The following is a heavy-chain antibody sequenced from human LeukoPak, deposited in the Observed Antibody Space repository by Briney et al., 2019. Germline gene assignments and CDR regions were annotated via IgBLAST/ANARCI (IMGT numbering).Heavy chain of an antibody. J-gene: IGHJ3*02. V-gene: IGHV1-2*02. CDR3: ARGRNSQLVPWDAFDI. Sequence: EASVKVSCKASGYTFTGYYMHWVRQAPGQGLEWMGWINPNSGGTNYAQKFQGRVTMARDTSISTAYMELSRLRSDDTAVYYCARGRNSQLVPWDAFDIWGQGTMVTVSS. D-gene: IGHD6-13*01. CDR1: GYTFTGYY. CDR2: INPNSGGT.